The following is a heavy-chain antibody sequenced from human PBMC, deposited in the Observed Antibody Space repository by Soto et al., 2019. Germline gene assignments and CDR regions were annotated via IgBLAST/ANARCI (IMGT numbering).Heavy chain of an antibody. CDR3: ARSVGIAAILSAFDI. V-gene: IGHV3-33*08. J-gene: IGHJ3*02. CDR1: GFTFSRYA. D-gene: IGHD6-13*01. Sequence: GGSLRLSCAASGFTFSRYAIHWVRQAPGKGLEWVAVIWYDGSNKYYADSVKGRFTISRDNSKNTLYLQMNSLRAEDTAVYYCARSVGIAAILSAFDIWGQGSIVTVSS. CDR2: IWYDGSNK.